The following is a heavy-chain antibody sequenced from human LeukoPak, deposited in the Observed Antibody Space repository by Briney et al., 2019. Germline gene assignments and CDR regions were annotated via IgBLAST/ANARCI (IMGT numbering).Heavy chain of an antibody. J-gene: IGHJ4*02. CDR1: GFTFSSYW. CDR3: ARDLYFGLGTPLTSN. Sequence: PGGSLRLSCAASGFTFSSYWMSWVRQAPGKGLEWVANIKQDGSDKYYVTSVKGRFTISRDNAKSSLYLQMNSLRDEDTAVYYCARDLYFGLGTPLTSNWGQGTLVTVSS. CDR2: IKQDGSDK. D-gene: IGHD3-10*01. V-gene: IGHV3-7*04.